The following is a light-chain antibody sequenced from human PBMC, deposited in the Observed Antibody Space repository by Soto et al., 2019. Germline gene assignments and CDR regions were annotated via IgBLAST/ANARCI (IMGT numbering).Light chain of an antibody. J-gene: IGKJ5*01. Sequence: DIQMTQSPSSLSASVGDRVTITCQASQNINNYLNWYQQKPGRAPKLLIYDASNLEAGVPSRFRGSASGTDFTFTISRLQPEDIATYYCQQYENLPTVGQGTRLETK. CDR2: DAS. CDR1: QNINNY. CDR3: QQYENLPT. V-gene: IGKV1-33*01.